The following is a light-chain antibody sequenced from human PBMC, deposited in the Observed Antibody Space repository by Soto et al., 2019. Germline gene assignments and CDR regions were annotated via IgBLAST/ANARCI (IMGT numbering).Light chain of an antibody. Sequence: DIQMTQSPSSLSASVGDRVTITCRASQGISSYLAWYQQKPGKVPKVLIYAASTLQSGVPSRFSGSGSGTDFTLTITSLQPEDFATYYCLQLRSYPWTFGPGTKVDIK. J-gene: IGKJ1*01. CDR3: LQLRSYPWT. CDR2: AAS. V-gene: IGKV1-9*01. CDR1: QGISSY.